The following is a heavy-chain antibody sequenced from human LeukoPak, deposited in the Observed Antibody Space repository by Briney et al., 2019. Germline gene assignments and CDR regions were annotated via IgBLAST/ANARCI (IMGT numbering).Heavy chain of an antibody. CDR2: IKQDRSEK. Sequence: GGSLRLSCAASGFTFSSYWMSWVRQAPGKGLELVANIKQDRSEKYYVDAVKGRFTISRDNAKNSLYLQMNSLRAEDTAVYYCARLREIPVFGVVTKSTSYFDYWGQGTLVTVSS. D-gene: IGHD3-3*01. CDR1: GFTFSSYW. V-gene: IGHV3-7*01. CDR3: ARLREIPVFGVVTKSTSYFDY. J-gene: IGHJ4*02.